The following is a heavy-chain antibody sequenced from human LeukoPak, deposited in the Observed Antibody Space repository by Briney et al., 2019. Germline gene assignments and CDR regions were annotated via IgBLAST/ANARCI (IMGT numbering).Heavy chain of an antibody. CDR3: ARAPIVVVPAAISIVGNWFDP. CDR2: INHSGST. Sequence: SETLSLTCAVYGGSFSGYYWSWIRQPPGKGLEWIGEINHSGSTNYNPSLKSRVTISVDTSKNQFSLKLSSVTAADTAVYYCARAPIVVVPAAISIVGNWFDPWGQGTLVTVSS. V-gene: IGHV4-34*01. J-gene: IGHJ5*02. CDR1: GGSFSGYY. D-gene: IGHD2-2*02.